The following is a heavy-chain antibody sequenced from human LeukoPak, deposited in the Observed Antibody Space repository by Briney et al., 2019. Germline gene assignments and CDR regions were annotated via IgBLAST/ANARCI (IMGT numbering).Heavy chain of an antibody. V-gene: IGHV3-11*05. Sequence: PGGSLRLSCVVSGFNVNDYYMSWIRQAPGKGLEWISYITSSSSSNTNYADSVKGRFTVSRDCAKNSLYLLMSSLRAEDTAMYYCARDRRGFDHWGRGTLVTVSS. CDR1: GFNVNDYY. CDR2: ITSSSSSNT. J-gene: IGHJ4*02. D-gene: IGHD3-10*01. CDR3: ARDRRGFDH.